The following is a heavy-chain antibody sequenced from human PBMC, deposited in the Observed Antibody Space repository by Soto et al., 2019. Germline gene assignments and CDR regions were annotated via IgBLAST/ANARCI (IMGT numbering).Heavy chain of an antibody. CDR3: ARHPMVRDFDWLLYYDS. D-gene: IGHD3-9*01. CDR1: GGSISSSNW. Sequence: PSETLSLTCTVSGGSISSSNWWSWVRQPPGKGLEWIGEIYHSGSTNYNPSLKSRVTVSVDTSKNQFSLKLRSVTAADTAVYYCARHPMVRDFDWLLYYDSWGQGTLVTVSS. CDR2: IYHSGST. J-gene: IGHJ4*02. V-gene: IGHV4-4*02.